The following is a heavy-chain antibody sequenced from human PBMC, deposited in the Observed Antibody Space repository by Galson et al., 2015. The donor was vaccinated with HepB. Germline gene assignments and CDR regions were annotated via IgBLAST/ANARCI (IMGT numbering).Heavy chain of an antibody. CDR2: ISAYNGNT. CDR3: ARAPTSLKILWFGVDY. J-gene: IGHJ4*02. V-gene: IGHV1-18*04. Sequence: SVKVSCKASGYTFTSYGISWVRQAPGQGLEWMGWISAYNGNTNYAQKLQGRVTMTTDTSTSTAYMELRSLRSDDTAVYYCARAPTSLKILWFGVDYWGQGTLVTVSS. CDR1: GYTFTSYG. D-gene: IGHD3-10*01.